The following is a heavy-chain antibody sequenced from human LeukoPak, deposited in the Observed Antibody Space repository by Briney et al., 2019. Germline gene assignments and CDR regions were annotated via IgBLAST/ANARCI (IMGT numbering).Heavy chain of an antibody. J-gene: IGHJ4*02. Sequence: GGSLRLSCAASGFTFSDSAMHWVRQASGKGLEWVGRIRSKANSYATSYAASVKGRLTISRDDSKNTAYLQMDSLKTEDTAVYYCTRGNCSSTSCWGQGTLVTVSS. CDR3: TRGNCSSTSC. V-gene: IGHV3-73*01. CDR1: GFTFSDSA. D-gene: IGHD2-2*01. CDR2: IRSKANSYAT.